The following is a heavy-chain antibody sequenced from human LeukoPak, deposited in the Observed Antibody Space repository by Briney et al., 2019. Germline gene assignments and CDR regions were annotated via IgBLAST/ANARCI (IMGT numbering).Heavy chain of an antibody. V-gene: IGHV3-11*04. CDR3: ARNLPAADY. Sequence: NPGGSLRLSCAASGFGFSGDYMTWIRQAPGKGLEWISYISRSGDTVHYAASVKGRFTISRDNDRKLLYLQMNGLRAEDTAVYYCARNLPAADYWGQGTLVTVSS. CDR2: ISRSGDTV. J-gene: IGHJ4*02. D-gene: IGHD2-2*01. CDR1: GFGFSGDY.